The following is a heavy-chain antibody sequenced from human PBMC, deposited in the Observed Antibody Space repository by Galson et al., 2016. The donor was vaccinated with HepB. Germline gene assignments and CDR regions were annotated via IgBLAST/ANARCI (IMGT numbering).Heavy chain of an antibody. D-gene: IGHD3-16*01. J-gene: IGHJ4*02. CDR3: GKHGGFDY. CDR1: GFSFSNSG. CDR2: ITRSGAAT. Sequence: SLRLSCAASGFSFSNSGMSWVRQAPGRGLEWVSGITRSGAATHYADFVKGRFTISRDNSKNTPYLYMNNLTAGDTAIYYCGKHGGFDYWGQGALVTVSS. V-gene: IGHV3-23*01.